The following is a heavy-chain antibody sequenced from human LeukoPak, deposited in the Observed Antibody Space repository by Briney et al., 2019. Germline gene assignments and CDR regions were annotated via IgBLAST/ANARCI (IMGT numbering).Heavy chain of an antibody. J-gene: IGHJ3*02. CDR2: TYISGST. V-gene: IGHV4-61*02. CDR3: ARDVITMVRGVIPKYDAFDI. Sequence: PSETLSLTCTVSAGSISSGSHYWTWIRQPAGKGLEWIGRTYISGSTNYNASLKSRVTISVDTSKNQFSLKLSSVTAADTAVYYCARDVITMVRGVIPKYDAFDIWGQGTMVTVSS. D-gene: IGHD3-10*01. CDR1: AGSISSGSHY.